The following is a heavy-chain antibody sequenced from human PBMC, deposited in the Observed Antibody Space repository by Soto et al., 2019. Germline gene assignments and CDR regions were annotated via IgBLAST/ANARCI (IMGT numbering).Heavy chain of an antibody. CDR3: ARAGPVVATANFDY. CDR2: INHSGST. Sequence: QVQLQQWGAGLLKPSETLSLTCAVYGGSFSGYYWSWIRQPPGKGLEWIGEINHSGSTNYNPSLKSRVTISVDTSKNQFSLKLSSVTAADTAVYYCARAGPVVATANFDYWGQGTLVTVSS. D-gene: IGHD5-12*01. CDR1: GGSFSGYY. V-gene: IGHV4-34*01. J-gene: IGHJ4*02.